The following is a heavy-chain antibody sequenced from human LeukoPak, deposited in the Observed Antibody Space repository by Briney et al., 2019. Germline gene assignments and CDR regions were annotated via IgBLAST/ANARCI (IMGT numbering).Heavy chain of an antibody. V-gene: IGHV4-30-2*01. D-gene: IGHD3-22*01. CDR1: GGSISNGDYS. CDR3: ARSGWDYYDSSGPRSWFDP. CDR2: IYHSGST. Sequence: SQTLSLTCAMSGGSISNGDYSWSWIRQPPGKGLEWIGCIYHSGSTYYNPSLKSRVTISEDRSKNQFSLKLSSVTAADTAVYYCARSGWDYYDSSGPRSWFDPWGQGTLVTVSS. J-gene: IGHJ5*02.